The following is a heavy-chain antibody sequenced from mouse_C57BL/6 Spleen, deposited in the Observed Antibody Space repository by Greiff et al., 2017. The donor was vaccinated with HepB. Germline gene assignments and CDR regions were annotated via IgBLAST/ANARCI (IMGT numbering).Heavy chain of an antibody. V-gene: IGHV1-39*01. CDR2: INPNYGTT. J-gene: IGHJ2*01. CDR3: ARDYYGSSHYFDY. CDR1: GYSFTDYN. D-gene: IGHD1-1*01. Sequence: VQLLQSGPELVKPGASVKISCTASGYSFTDYNMNWVKQSNGKSLEWIGVINPNYGTTSYNQTFKGKATLTVDQSSSTAYMHLNSLTSEDSAVYYSARDYYGSSHYFDYWGQGTTLTVSS.